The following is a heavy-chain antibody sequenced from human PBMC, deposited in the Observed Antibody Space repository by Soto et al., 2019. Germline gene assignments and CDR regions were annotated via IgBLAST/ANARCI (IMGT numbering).Heavy chain of an antibody. Sequence: GGSLRLSCAASGFTFSSYAMSWVRQAPGKGLEWVSAISGSGGSTYYADSVKGRFTISRDNSKNTLYLQMNSLRAEDTAVYYCAKDGLVTGVGRDRYYYGMDVWGQGTTVTVSS. J-gene: IGHJ6*02. D-gene: IGHD2-21*01. V-gene: IGHV3-23*01. CDR3: AKDGLVTGVGRDRYYYGMDV. CDR2: ISGSGGST. CDR1: GFTFSSYA.